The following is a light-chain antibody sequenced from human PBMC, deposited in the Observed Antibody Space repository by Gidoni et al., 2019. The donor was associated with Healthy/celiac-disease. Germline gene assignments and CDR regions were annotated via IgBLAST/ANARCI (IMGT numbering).Light chain of an antibody. V-gene: IGKV3-20*01. J-gene: IGKJ1*01. CDR3: QQCGSSPWT. Sequence: IVLTQSPGTLSLSPGERATLSCRASQSVSSSYLAWYQQKPGQAPRLLIYGASSRATGIPDRFSGSGSGTDFTLTISRLEPEDLAVYYCQQCGSSPWTFGQGTKVEIK. CDR2: GAS. CDR1: QSVSSSY.